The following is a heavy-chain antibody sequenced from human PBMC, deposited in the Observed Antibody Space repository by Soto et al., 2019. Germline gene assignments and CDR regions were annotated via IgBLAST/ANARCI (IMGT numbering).Heavy chain of an antibody. V-gene: IGHV3-30-3*01. CDR1: GFTFSSYA. Sequence: GGSLRLSCAASGFTFSSYAMHWVRQAPGKWLEWVAVISYDGSNKYYADSVKGRFTISRGNSKNTLYLQMNSLRAEDTALYYWARDLLIAARPYYYYGMDVWGQGTTVTVSS. D-gene: IGHD6-6*01. CDR3: ARDLLIAARPYYYYGMDV. CDR2: ISYDGSNK. J-gene: IGHJ6*02.